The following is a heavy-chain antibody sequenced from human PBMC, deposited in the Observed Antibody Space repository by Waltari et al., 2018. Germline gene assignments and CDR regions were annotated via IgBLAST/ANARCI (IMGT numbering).Heavy chain of an antibody. CDR1: NYTFINSG. J-gene: IGHJ6*02. CDR3: ARESSGWFGMDV. D-gene: IGHD6-19*01. Sequence: QVHLVPSGGEVKKPGASVKVSCKASNYTFINSGISWVGQAPGQGLEWMGWITPYKGNTNQAQNVQGRLTMTTDTSTNTAYMELRTLISDDTAVYYCARESSGWFGMDVWGQGTTVTVSS. CDR2: ITPYKGNT. V-gene: IGHV1-18*04.